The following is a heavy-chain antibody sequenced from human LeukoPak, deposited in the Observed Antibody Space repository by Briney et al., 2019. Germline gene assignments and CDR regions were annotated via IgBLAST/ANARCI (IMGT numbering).Heavy chain of an antibody. Sequence: ASVKVSCKASGYTFTGYYMHWVRQAPGQGLEWMGWINPNSGGTNYAQKFQGRVTMTRDTSISTAYMELSRLRSDDTAVYYCATPLWFGELVAYWGQGTLVTVSS. CDR1: GYTFTGYY. CDR3: ATPLWFGELVAY. D-gene: IGHD3-10*01. J-gene: IGHJ4*02. V-gene: IGHV1-2*02. CDR2: INPNSGGT.